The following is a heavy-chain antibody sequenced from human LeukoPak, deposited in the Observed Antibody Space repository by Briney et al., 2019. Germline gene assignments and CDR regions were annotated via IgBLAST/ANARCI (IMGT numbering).Heavy chain of an antibody. CDR3: ARDILSQGPDAFDI. V-gene: IGHV3-23*01. CDR2: LSGSGDAT. J-gene: IGHJ3*02. D-gene: IGHD2/OR15-2a*01. Sequence: GGSLRLSCAASGLTFNTYWMNWVRQAPGKGLEWVSALSGSGDATYYADSVKGRFTISRDNSKNTLYLQMNSLRAEDAAVYYCARDILSQGPDAFDIWGQGTMVTVSS. CDR1: GLTFNTYW.